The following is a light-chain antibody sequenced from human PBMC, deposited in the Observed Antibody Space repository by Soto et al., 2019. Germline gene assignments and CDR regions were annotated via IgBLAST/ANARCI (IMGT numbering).Light chain of an antibody. CDR2: GNN. CDR1: SSNIGAGYD. CDR3: QSYASSLSANLV. Sequence: QSVLTQPPSVSGAPGQRVTISCTGSSSNIGAGYDVHWYQQLPGKATKLLIYGNNKRPSGVPDRFSGCKSGTSASLAITGLRADEEADYYCQSYASSLSANLVFGGGTKLTVL. V-gene: IGLV1-40*01. J-gene: IGLJ2*01.